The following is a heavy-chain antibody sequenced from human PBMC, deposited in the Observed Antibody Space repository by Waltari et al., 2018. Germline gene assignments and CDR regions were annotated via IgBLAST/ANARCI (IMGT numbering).Heavy chain of an antibody. J-gene: IGHJ5*02. D-gene: IGHD2-21*02. CDR2: IYTSGST. Sequence: QVQLQESGPGLVKPSQTLSLTCTVSGGSISSGSYYWSWIRQPAGKGLEWIGRIYTSGSTNYNPALKSRVTISVDTSKNQFSLKLSSVTAADTAVYYCARGEVTDEYNWFDPWGQGTLVTVSS. CDR1: GGSISSGSYY. CDR3: ARGEVTDEYNWFDP. V-gene: IGHV4-61*02.